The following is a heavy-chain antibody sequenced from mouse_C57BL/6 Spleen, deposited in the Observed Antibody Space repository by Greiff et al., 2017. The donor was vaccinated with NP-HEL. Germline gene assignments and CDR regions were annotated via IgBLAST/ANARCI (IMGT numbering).Heavy chain of an antibody. CDR2: IHPNSGST. D-gene: IGHD1-1*01. V-gene: IGHV1-64*01. CDR3: ASPLITTVVAGFDY. CDR1: GYTFTSYW. Sequence: QVQLQQPGAELVKPGASVKLSCKASGYTFTSYWMHWVKQRPGQGLEWIGMIHPNSGSTNYNEKFKSKATLTVDKSSSTAYIQLSSLTSEDSAVYYCASPLITTVVAGFDYWGQGTTLTVSS. J-gene: IGHJ2*01.